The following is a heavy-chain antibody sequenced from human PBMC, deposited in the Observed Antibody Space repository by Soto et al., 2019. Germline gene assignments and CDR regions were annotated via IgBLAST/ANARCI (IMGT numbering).Heavy chain of an antibody. V-gene: IGHV1-2*02. Sequence: SVKVSCKASGYTFTCYYMHWVRQAPGQGLEWMGWINPNSGGTNYAQKFQGRVTMTRDTSISTAYVELSRLRSDDTAVYYCARDFYYDSGGYYEHYWGPGTLVTVSS. CDR3: ARDFYYDSGGYYEHY. J-gene: IGHJ4*02. D-gene: IGHD3-22*01. CDR2: INPNSGGT. CDR1: GYTFTCYY.